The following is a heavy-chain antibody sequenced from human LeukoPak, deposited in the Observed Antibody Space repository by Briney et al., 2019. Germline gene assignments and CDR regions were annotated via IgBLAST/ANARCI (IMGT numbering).Heavy chain of an antibody. CDR3: AREAIQLWFMDV. J-gene: IGHJ6*04. V-gene: IGHV4-4*07. CDR1: GGSISSYY. CDR2: IYTSGNT. D-gene: IGHD5-18*01. Sequence: PSETLSLTCTVSGGSISSYYWSWIRQPAGKGLEWIGHIYTSGNTNYNPSLKSRVTMSVDTSKNQFSLKLSSVTAADTAIYYCAREAIQLWFMDVWGKGTTVTISS.